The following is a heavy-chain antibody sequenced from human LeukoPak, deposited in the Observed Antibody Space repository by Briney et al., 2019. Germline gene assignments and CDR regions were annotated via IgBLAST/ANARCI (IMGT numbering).Heavy chain of an antibody. CDR1: GGTFSSYA. CDR3: ARDFSVGASTEAFDI. D-gene: IGHD1-26*01. V-gene: IGHV1-69*05. Sequence: ASVKVSCKASGGTFSSYAISWVRQAPGQGLEWMGGITPIFGKAKYAQKVQGRVTMSTDESTSTAYMELSSLRSEETAVYYCARDFSVGASTEAFDIWGQATMVTVSS. CDR2: ITPIFGKA. J-gene: IGHJ3*02.